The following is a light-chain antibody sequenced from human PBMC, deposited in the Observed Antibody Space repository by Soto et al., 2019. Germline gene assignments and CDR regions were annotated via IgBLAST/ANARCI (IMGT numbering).Light chain of an antibody. CDR2: DVS. V-gene: IGLV2-18*02. Sequence: QSVLTQPPSVSGSPGQSVAISCTGTSSDVGSNNRVSWYQQPPGSAPKLIIYDVSNRPSGIPDGFSGSKSANTASLTISGLQTEDEGDYYCSSYTTSNTYVFGTGTKLTVL. CDR1: SSDVGSNNR. J-gene: IGLJ1*01. CDR3: SSYTTSNTYV.